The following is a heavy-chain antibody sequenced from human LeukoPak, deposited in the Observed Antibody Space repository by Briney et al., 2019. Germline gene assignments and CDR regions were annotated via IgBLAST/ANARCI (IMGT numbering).Heavy chain of an antibody. V-gene: IGHV3-74*01. D-gene: IGHD2-15*01. Sequence: GGSLRLSCAASGFTLSNYWMHWVRQAPGKGLVWVSRIVGDGSATIYADSVKGRFTISRDNAKDTLYLQMNSLRAEDTAVYYCARDGSLPDYWGQGTLVTVSS. CDR1: GFTLSNYW. J-gene: IGHJ4*02. CDR2: IVGDGSAT. CDR3: ARDGSLPDY.